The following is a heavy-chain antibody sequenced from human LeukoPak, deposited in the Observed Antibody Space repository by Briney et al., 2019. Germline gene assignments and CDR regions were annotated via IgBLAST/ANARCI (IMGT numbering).Heavy chain of an antibody. Sequence: SQTLSLTCTVSGASITSGDYYWSWIRQPPGKGLEWTGYIYYSESAYYNPSLMSRLTISIDTSKNQFSLKLSSVTAADTAVYYCARGRKRFLEWLLYPRAFDIWGQGTMLTVSS. D-gene: IGHD3-3*01. J-gene: IGHJ3*02. CDR3: ARGRKRFLEWLLYPRAFDI. V-gene: IGHV4-30-4*08. CDR2: IYYSESA. CDR1: GASITSGDYY.